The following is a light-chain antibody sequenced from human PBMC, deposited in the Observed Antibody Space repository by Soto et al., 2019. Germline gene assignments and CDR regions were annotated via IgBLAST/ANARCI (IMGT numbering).Light chain of an antibody. J-gene: IGKJ3*01. V-gene: IGKV3-20*01. CDR3: QQYGSSPTS. Sequence: EIVLTQSPGTLSLSPGERASLSCRASQSVSSNNLAWYQQKPGRAPRLLIYGASRRATGIPDRFSGSGSGTDFTLTIDILEAEDFEVYFCQQYGSSPTSFGPGTKVDI. CDR1: QSVSSNN. CDR2: GAS.